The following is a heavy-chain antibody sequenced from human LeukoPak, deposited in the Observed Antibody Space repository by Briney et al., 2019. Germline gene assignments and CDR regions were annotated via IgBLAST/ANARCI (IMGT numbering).Heavy chain of an antibody. J-gene: IGHJ5*02. CDR1: GGSISSYY. V-gene: IGHV4-38-2*02. CDR2: IYHSGST. D-gene: IGHD1-1*01. CDR3: ARQYSYNRYDDRGWFDP. Sequence: SETLSLTCTVSGGSISSYYWAWIRQPPGKGLEWIGSIYHSGSTYYNPSLKSRVTLSVDTSKKQFSLKLSSVTAADTAVYYCARQYSYNRYDDRGWFDPWGQGTLVTVSS.